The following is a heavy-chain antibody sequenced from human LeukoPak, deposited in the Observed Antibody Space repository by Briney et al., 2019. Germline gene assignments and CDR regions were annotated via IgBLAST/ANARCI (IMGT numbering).Heavy chain of an antibody. V-gene: IGHV1-2*02. Sequence: ASVKVSCKASGYTFTGYYMHWVRQAPGQGLEWMGWINPNSGGTNYAQKFQGRVTMTRDTSISTAYMELSRLRSDDTAVYYCARGLAYYDFWSGQNWFDPWGQGTLVTVSS. CDR1: GYTFTGYY. CDR3: ARGLAYYDFWSGQNWFDP. D-gene: IGHD3-3*01. CDR2: INPNSGGT. J-gene: IGHJ5*02.